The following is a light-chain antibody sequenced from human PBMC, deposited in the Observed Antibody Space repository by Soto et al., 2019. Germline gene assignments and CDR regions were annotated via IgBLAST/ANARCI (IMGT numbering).Light chain of an antibody. CDR1: QSISSW. V-gene: IGKV1-5*01. CDR2: DAS. CDR3: QQYNSYPG. J-gene: IGKJ1*01. Sequence: DIQMTQSPSTLSASVGDRVTITCRASQSISSWLAWYQQKPGKAPKLLIYDASSLESGVPSRFSGSGSGTQFTLTISSLQPDDSATYYCQQYNSYPGFGQGTKVEVK.